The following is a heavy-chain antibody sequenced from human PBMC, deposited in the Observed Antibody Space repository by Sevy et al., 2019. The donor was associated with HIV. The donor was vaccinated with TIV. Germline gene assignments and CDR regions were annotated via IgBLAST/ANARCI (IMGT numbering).Heavy chain of an antibody. Sequence: ASVKVSCNVPRYTLSEVSMHWVRQAPGKGLEWMGGFVPEDGEIVFTQKFQGRDTVAEDTLTDTAYLEVTNLRSEDTATYFCVIGDTPRLTGSGTRLKDQSLNYFEFWGQGTLVTVSS. J-gene: IGHJ4*02. CDR1: RYTLSEVS. CDR2: FVPEDGEI. CDR3: VIGDTPRLTGSGTRLKDQSLNYFEF. D-gene: IGHD3-16*02. V-gene: IGHV1-24*01.